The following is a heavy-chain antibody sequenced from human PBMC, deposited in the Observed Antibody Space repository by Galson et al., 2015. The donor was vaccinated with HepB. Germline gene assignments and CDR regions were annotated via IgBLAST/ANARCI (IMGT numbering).Heavy chain of an antibody. CDR2: IYYSGST. V-gene: IGHV4-39*01. CDR1: GGSISSTSYY. J-gene: IGHJ4*02. CDR3: ARQRYSSHDFDY. D-gene: IGHD6-19*01. Sequence: TLSLTCSVSGGSISSTSYYWGWIRQPPGKGLEWIGSIYYSGSTYYNPSLKSRVTISVDTSKNQFSLKLSSVTAADTAVYYCARQRYSSHDFDYWGQGTLVTVSS.